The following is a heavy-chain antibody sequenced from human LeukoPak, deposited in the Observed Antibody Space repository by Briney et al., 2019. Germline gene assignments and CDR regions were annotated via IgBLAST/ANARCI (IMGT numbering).Heavy chain of an antibody. V-gene: IGHV3-30*02. CDR2: IRYDGSNK. CDR1: GFTFDDYG. J-gene: IGHJ4*02. D-gene: IGHD3-16*01. Sequence: PGGSLRLSCAASGFTFDDYGMSWVRQAPGKGLEWVAFIRYDGSNKYYADSVKGRFTISRDNSKNSLYLQMNSLRAEDTAVYYCARVTGVMSYYFDYWGQGTLVTVSS. CDR3: ARVTGVMSYYFDY.